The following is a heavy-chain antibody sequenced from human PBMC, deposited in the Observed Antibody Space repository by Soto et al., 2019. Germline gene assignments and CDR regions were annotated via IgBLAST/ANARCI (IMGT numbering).Heavy chain of an antibody. CDR3: ARKIYSTNVGCSPLYAVDD. CDR1: GYSITSGYY. V-gene: IGHV4-38-2*01. J-gene: IGHJ6*02. D-gene: IGHD2-8*01. Sequence: SETLSLTCAVSGYSITSGYYWGWMRQRPGKGLEWGGSIYHSGRTYYNPALESRVAISVGTSKNHCSLKLGSGTGADTAVYYYARKIYSTNVGCSPLYAVDDWGQGSTVTVSS. CDR2: IYHSGRT.